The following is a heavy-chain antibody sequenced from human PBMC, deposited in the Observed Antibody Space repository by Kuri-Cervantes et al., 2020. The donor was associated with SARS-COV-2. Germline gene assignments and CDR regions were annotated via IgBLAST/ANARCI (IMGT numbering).Heavy chain of an antibody. CDR1: GGSISSHY. Sequence: SETLSLTCTVSGGSISSHYWSWIRQPPGKGLEWIGYIYYSGSTYYNPSLKSRVTISVDTSKNQFSLKLSSVTAADTAVYYCARVSIGQRLRFDPWGQGTLVTVSS. CDR3: ARVSIGQRLRFDP. CDR2: IYYSGST. D-gene: IGHD6-25*01. V-gene: IGHV4-30-4*08. J-gene: IGHJ5*02.